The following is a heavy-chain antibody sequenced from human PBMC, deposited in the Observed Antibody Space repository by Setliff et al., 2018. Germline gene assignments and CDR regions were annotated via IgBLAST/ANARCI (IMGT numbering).Heavy chain of an antibody. Sequence: GESLKISCKASEYSFTTYWIGWVRQMPGKGLEWMGIINPGDSNARYSPSFQGQVTISADKSISTAYLQWSSLKASDTAMYYCARSRSSSPWNNWFDPWGQGTLVTVSS. CDR2: INPGDSNA. D-gene: IGHD6-6*01. CDR3: ARSRSSSPWNNWFDP. CDR1: EYSFTTYW. J-gene: IGHJ5*02. V-gene: IGHV5-51*01.